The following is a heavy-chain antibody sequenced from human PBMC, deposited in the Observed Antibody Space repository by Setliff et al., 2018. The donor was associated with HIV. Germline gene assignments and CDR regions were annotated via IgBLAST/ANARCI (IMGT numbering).Heavy chain of an antibody. D-gene: IGHD2-2*01. V-gene: IGHV4-39*07. CDR2: IHYSGST. Sequence: SETLSLTCTVSGGSIRSSSYFWGWIRQPPGKGLGWIGSIHYSGSTYYNPSLKSRVTISVDTSKNPFSLKLSSVTAADTAVYYCARHICGTTACYAVDVWGPGTMVTVSS. J-gene: IGHJ3*01. CDR1: GGSIRSSSYF. CDR3: ARHICGTTACYAVDV.